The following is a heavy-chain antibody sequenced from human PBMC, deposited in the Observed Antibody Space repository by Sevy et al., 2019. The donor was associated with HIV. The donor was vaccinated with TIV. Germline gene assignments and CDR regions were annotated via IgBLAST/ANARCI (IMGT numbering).Heavy chain of an antibody. CDR3: ARHAGNLVDATNNYFDL. D-gene: IGHD2-15*01. CDR1: GASISSSSYY. CDR2: ISYSGNT. J-gene: IGHJ4*02. V-gene: IGHV4-39*01. Sequence: SETLSLTCTVSGASISSSSYYWGWIRQPPGKGLEWIGSISYSGNTYYNPSLKSRITISVDTSKNRFPLQLSSVTAADTAVYYCARHAGNLVDATNNYFDLWGQGTLVTVSS.